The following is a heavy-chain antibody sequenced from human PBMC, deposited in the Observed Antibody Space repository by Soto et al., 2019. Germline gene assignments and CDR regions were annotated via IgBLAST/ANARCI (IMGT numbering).Heavy chain of an antibody. CDR2: MFYTGRA. Sequence: KTSETLSLTCTVSGASMENHYGSWIRQPPGQGLEYIGYMFYTGRADYNASFTSRVTMSVDTSNNQFSLRLRSVSAADTAVYYCASSGHSFEGDVWG. CDR3: ASSGHSFEGDV. J-gene: IGHJ3*01. CDR1: GASMENHY. V-gene: IGHV4-59*11. D-gene: IGHD3-10*01.